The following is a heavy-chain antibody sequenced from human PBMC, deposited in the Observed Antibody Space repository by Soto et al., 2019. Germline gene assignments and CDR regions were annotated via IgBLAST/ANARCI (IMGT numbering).Heavy chain of an antibody. D-gene: IGHD5-12*01. CDR2: INAGNGIT. CDR3: ARAPWTAGYDPYYFDY. Sequence: QVQLLQSGAEVKTPGASVTVSCKASGYTFTSYAMHWVRQAPGQRLECMGWINAGNGITKYSQKFQGRVTITRDTSASPAYMELSRLSSASTALYFCARAPWTAGYDPYYFDYWGQGTLVTVSS. J-gene: IGHJ4*02. V-gene: IGHV1-3*01. CDR1: GYTFTSYA.